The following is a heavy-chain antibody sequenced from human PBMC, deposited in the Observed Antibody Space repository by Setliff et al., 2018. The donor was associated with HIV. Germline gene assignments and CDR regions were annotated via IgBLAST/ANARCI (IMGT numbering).Heavy chain of an antibody. J-gene: IGHJ3*02. Sequence: PSETLSLTCTVSGGSVSTSSYSWGWIRQPPEKGLEWIGTIYHTGKTYYNSSLNSRVTIAVDTSKDQFSLNLSTVTAADTAVYYCGRVAGYCAPSRCYGYNAFDTWGPGTMVTV. CDR2: IYHTGKT. V-gene: IGHV4-39*01. CDR1: GGSVSTSSYS. D-gene: IGHD2-15*01. CDR3: GRVAGYCAPSRCYGYNAFDT.